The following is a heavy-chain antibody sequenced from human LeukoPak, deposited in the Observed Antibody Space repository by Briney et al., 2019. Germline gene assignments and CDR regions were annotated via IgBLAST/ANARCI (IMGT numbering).Heavy chain of an antibody. CDR3: VREGYDSSGYFLDY. CDR1: GGSISGYY. V-gene: IGHV4-59*01. CDR2: IHYSGST. J-gene: IGHJ4*02. Sequence: LETLSLTCTVSGGSISGYYWSWIRQSPGRGLEWMGYIHYSGSTDYNPSLKSRVTMSVDTSKNQCSLKLSSVTAADAAVYYCVREGYDSSGYFLDYWGQGTLVTVSS. D-gene: IGHD3-22*01.